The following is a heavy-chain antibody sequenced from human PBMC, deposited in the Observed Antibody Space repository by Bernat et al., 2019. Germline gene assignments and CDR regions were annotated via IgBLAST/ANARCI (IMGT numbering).Heavy chain of an antibody. D-gene: IGHD6-19*01. CDR2: IKSKTDGGTT. V-gene: IGHV3-15*01. Sequence: EVQLVESGGGLVKPGGSLRLSCAASGFTFSNAWMSWVRQAPGKGLEWVGRIKSKTDGGTTDYAAPVKGRFTISRDDSKNTLYLQMNSLKTEDTAVYYCTTASRGAVAGNDAFDIWGQGTMVTVSS. CDR1: GFTFSNAW. CDR3: TTASRGAVAGNDAFDI. J-gene: IGHJ3*02.